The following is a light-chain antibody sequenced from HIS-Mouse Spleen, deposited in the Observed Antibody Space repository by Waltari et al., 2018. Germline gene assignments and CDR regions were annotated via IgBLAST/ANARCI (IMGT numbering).Light chain of an antibody. V-gene: IGLV3-10*01. CDR1: ALPKKL. Sequence: SYELTQPPSVSVSPGQTARIPCSGDALPKKLSYWYQQKSGQAPVLVIYEDSKRPPGIPERFSGSSSGTMATLTISGAQVEDEADYYCYSTDSSGNHRVFGGGTKLTVL. CDR3: YSTDSSGNHRV. J-gene: IGLJ2*01. CDR2: EDS.